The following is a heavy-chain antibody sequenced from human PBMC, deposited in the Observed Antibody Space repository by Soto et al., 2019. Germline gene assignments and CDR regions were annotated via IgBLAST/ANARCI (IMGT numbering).Heavy chain of an antibody. CDR2: ISSSSSYI. CDR3: ARDEDSVINPTTDY. Sequence: GGSLRLSCAASGFTFSSYSMNWVRQAPGKGLEWVSSISSSSSYIYYADSVKGRFTISRDNAKNSLYLQMNSLRAEDTAVYYCARDEDSVINPTTDYWGQGTLVTVSS. CDR1: GFTFSSYS. D-gene: IGHD4-4*01. J-gene: IGHJ4*02. V-gene: IGHV3-21*01.